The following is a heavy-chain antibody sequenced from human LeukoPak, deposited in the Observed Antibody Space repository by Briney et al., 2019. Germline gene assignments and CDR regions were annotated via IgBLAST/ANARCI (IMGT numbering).Heavy chain of an antibody. D-gene: IGHD6-13*01. V-gene: IGHV1-46*01. CDR1: GYTFTSYY. CDR2: INPSGGST. J-gene: IGHJ3*02. CDR3: ARALGVRSWYLAVDAFDI. Sequence: ASVKVSCTASGYTFTSYYMHWVRQAPGQGLEWMGIINPSGGSTSYAQKFQGRVTMTRDTSTSTVYMELSSLRSEDTAVYYCARALGVRSWYLAVDAFDIWGQGTMVTVSS.